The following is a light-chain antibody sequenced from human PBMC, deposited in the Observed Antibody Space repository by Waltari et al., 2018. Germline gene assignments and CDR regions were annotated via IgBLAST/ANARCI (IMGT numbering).Light chain of an antibody. J-gene: IGLJ2*01. V-gene: IGLV2-18*02. CDR1: SSDVGSYNR. CDR3: SSYTSSSMVV. Sequence: QSALTQPPSVSGSPGQSVTISCTGTSSDVGSYNRVSWYQQPPGTAPKLMIYEVSNRPLGVPDRFSGSKSVNTASLTISGLQAEDEADYYCSSYTSSSMVVFGGGTKLTVL. CDR2: EVS.